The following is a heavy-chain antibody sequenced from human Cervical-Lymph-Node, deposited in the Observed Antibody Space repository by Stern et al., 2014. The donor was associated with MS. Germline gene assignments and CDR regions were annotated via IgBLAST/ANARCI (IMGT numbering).Heavy chain of an antibody. CDR3: AKDYSSGFNWFDP. D-gene: IGHD6-19*01. Sequence: EVQLVESGGGLVQPGRSLRLSCAASGFTFDDYAMHWVRQVPGKGLEWVSGISWNSGTIGYADSVKGRFSISRDDAKNSLYLQMNSLRTEDTALYYCAKDYSSGFNWFDPWGQGTLVTVSS. CDR1: GFTFDDYA. CDR2: ISWNSGTI. V-gene: IGHV3-9*01. J-gene: IGHJ5*02.